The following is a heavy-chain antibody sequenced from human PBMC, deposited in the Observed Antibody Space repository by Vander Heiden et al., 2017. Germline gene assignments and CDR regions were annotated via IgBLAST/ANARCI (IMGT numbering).Heavy chain of an antibody. Sequence: EVQLLESGGGLVQPGGSLRLSCAASGFTVSSYAMGWVRQATGKGLEWVSAISGSGGITDYADSVKGRFTISIFNSKNAQYMKRNSLRAEDRAVYFCVKSPPPVPHW. CDR3: VKSPPPVPH. CDR1: GFTVSSYA. CDR2: ISGSGGIT. V-gene: IGHV3-23*01. J-gene: IGHJ1*01. D-gene: IGHD3-10*02.